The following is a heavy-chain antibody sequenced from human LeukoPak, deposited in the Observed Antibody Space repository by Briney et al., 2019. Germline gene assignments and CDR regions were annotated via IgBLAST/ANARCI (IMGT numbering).Heavy chain of an antibody. CDR1: GFTFDDYA. V-gene: IGHV3-9*01. Sequence: GGSLRLSCAASGFTFDDYAMHWVRQAPGKGLEWVSGISWNSGSIGYADSVKGRFTISRDNSKNTLYLQMNSLRAEDTAVYYCVGSGWYGYFDYWGQGTLVTVSS. CDR2: ISWNSGSI. J-gene: IGHJ4*02. CDR3: VGSGWYGYFDY. D-gene: IGHD6-19*01.